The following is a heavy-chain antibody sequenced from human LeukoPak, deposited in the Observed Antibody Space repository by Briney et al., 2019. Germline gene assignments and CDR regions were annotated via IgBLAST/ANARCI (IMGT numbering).Heavy chain of an antibody. CDR2: ISAYNGNT. V-gene: IGHV1-18*01. CDR1: GYTFTSYG. Sequence: GASVKVSCKASGYTFTSYGISWVRQAPGQGLEWMGWISAYNGNTNYAQKLQGRVTMTTDTSTSTAYMELRSLRSDDTAVYYCARAYLVYDILTGYYPNWFDPWGQGTLVTVSS. CDR3: ARAYLVYDILTGYYPNWFDP. D-gene: IGHD3-9*01. J-gene: IGHJ5*02.